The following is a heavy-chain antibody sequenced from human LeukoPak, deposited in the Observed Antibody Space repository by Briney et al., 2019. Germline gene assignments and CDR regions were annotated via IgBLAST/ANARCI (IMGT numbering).Heavy chain of an antibody. CDR1: GYTFTSYY. V-gene: IGHV1-2*02. D-gene: IGHD6-6*01. CDR3: ASYPRYSSSPPFDY. J-gene: IGHJ4*02. Sequence: ASVTLSCTASGYTFTSYYMHWVRQAPGQGFEWMGWINPNTCDTNYAQKFQGRFTMTRDTTISAAFMELTRLTSDDTAVYYCASYPRYSSSPPFDYWGQGTLVTVSS. CDR2: INPNTCDT.